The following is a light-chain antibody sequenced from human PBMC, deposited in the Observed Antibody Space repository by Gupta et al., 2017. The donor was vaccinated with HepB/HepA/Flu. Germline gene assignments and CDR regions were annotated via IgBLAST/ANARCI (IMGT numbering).Light chain of an antibody. CDR2: RNN. CDR3: ASGDDSRSGYV. CDR1: SSNLGSNY. J-gene: IGLJ1*01. V-gene: IGLV1-47*01. Sequence: SVLTQPPSSSGTHGQRVTISCSGSSSNLGSNYVYWYQQCPGTAPKLHIYRNNRRHSGVAVRFSGSKSGTSAALSISRLRPEDEDDYYCASGDDSRSGYVFGNGTKVTVL.